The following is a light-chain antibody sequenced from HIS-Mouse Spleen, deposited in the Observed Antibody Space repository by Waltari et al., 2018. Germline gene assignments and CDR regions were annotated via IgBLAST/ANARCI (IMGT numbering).Light chain of an antibody. Sequence: QSVLTQPPSASGTPGQRVTISCSGSSSNIGSNYVYWYQQLPGTAPKLLIYRNNQRPPGFPDRFSGFKSGTSASLAISGLRSEDEADYYCAAWDDSLSGPVFGGGTKLTVL. CDR2: RNN. V-gene: IGLV1-47*01. CDR1: SSNIGSNY. J-gene: IGLJ3*02. CDR3: AAWDDSLSGPV.